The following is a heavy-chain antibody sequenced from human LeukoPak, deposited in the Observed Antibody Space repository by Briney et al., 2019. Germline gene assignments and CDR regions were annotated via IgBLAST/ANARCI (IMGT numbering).Heavy chain of an antibody. Sequence: GASVKVSCKASGGTFSSYAISWVRQAPGQGLEWMGWISAYNGSTNYAQKLQGRVTMTTDTSTSTAYMELRSLRSDDTAVYYCARDNPPIAVGDYWGQGTLVTVSS. CDR1: GGTFSSYA. CDR3: ARDNPPIAVGDY. J-gene: IGHJ4*02. CDR2: ISAYNGST. V-gene: IGHV1-18*01. D-gene: IGHD6-19*01.